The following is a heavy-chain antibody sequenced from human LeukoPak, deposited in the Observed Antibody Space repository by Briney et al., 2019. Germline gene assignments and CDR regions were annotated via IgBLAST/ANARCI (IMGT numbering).Heavy chain of an antibody. Sequence: ASVKVSCKASGYTFTSYGISWVRQAPGQGLEWMGWISAYNGNTNYAQKLQGRVTMTTDTSTSTAYMELRSLRSDDTAVYYCARDTSEWELPEYFQHXXQGTLVTVSS. CDR3: ARDTSEWELPEYFQH. D-gene: IGHD1-26*01. CDR2: ISAYNGNT. J-gene: IGHJ1*01. V-gene: IGHV1-18*01. CDR1: GYTFTSYG.